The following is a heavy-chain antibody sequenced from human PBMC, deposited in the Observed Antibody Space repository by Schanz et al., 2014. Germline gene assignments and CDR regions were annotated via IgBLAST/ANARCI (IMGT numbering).Heavy chain of an antibody. J-gene: IGHJ6*02. CDR3: ARFLARYQYYGVDV. Sequence: QVHLVESGGGVVQPGRSLRLSCTGSRFTISRNPIHWVRQAPGKGLERVPIICYETRQFYADCVKGRFSISRDNGETSVYLQINSLRVEDTAVYYCARFLARYQYYGVDVWGQGTTVIVSS. D-gene: IGHD3-3*01. V-gene: IGHV3-30-3*01. CDR1: RFTISRNP. CDR2: ICYETRQ.